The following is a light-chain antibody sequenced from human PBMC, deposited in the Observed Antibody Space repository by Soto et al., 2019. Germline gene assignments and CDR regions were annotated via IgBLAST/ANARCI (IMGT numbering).Light chain of an antibody. CDR3: SSYRRGSTYV. Sequence: SHGESLPVTKNGTSSDVGGYNYVSWYQQHPGKAPRLMIYDVTNRPSGVSDRFSGSKSGNTASLTISGLQAEDEADYYCSSYRRGSTYVFGTGTRSPS. CDR1: SSDVGGYNY. J-gene: IGLJ1*01. V-gene: IGLV2-14*03. CDR2: DVT.